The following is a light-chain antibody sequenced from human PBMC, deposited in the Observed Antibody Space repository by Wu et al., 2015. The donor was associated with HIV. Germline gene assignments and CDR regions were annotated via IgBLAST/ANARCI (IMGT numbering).Light chain of an antibody. V-gene: IGKV1-NL1*01. Sequence: DIQMTQSPSSLSASVGDRVTITCRASQGISISLAWYQQKPGKAPKLLVYAASTLASGVPSRFSGSGSGTDYTLTISSLQPEDVATYYCQKYNTAPWTFGQGTKVEMK. CDR1: QGISIS. CDR3: QKYNTAPWT. CDR2: AAS. J-gene: IGKJ1*01.